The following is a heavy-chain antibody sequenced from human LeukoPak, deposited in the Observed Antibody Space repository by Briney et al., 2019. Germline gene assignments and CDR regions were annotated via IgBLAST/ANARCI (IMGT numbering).Heavy chain of an antibody. J-gene: IGHJ6*02. CDR2: ISYDGSYK. V-gene: IGHV3-30*18. Sequence: PGGSLRLSCAASGFTFSTYGMHWVRQAPGKGLEWVAVISYDGSYKRYADSVKGRFTISRDDSEKTLYLQMTSLRAEDTAVYYCAKYSSSSNYYYGMDVWGQGTTVTVSS. CDR1: GFTFSTYG. CDR3: AKYSSSSNYYYGMDV. D-gene: IGHD6-13*01.